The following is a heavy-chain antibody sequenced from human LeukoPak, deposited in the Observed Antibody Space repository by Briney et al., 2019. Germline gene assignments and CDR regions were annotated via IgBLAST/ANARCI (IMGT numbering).Heavy chain of an antibody. V-gene: IGHV3-74*01. J-gene: IGHJ4*02. CDR2: INTDGTVT. CDR1: GCTVSKYW. Sequence: GGSLRLSCAASGCTVSKYWMLWVRQAPGKGLDSVSRINTDGTVTTYADSVKGRFTVSRDNADNTMFLQMNSVRDEDTAVYYCATKKWLAPPPDSWGQGTPVTVSS. D-gene: IGHD6-19*01. CDR3: ATKKWLAPPPDS.